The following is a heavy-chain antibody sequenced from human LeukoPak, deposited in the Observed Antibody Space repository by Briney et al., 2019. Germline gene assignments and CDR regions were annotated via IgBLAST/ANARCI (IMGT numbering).Heavy chain of an antibody. CDR3: AREYSTSSTSFDY. CDR1: GGSLSGHF. J-gene: IGHJ4*02. Sequence: SETLSPTCGVYGGSLSGHFWSWIRQPLGKGLEWIGEIRHTGYTNYNPSLKSRVIISVDTSKNQFSLKLSSMTAADTAVYYCAREYSTSSTSFDYWGQGTLVTVSS. V-gene: IGHV4-34*01. D-gene: IGHD6-6*01. CDR2: IRHTGYT.